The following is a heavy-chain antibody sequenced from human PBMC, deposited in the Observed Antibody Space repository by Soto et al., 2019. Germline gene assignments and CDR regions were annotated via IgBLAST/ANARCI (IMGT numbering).Heavy chain of an antibody. CDR3: ARANLDYDILTGYYDRGDDAFDI. V-gene: IGHV4-61*01. J-gene: IGHJ3*02. CDR1: GGSVSSGSYY. Sequence: SETLSLTCTVSGGSVSSGSYYWSWIRQPPGKGLEWIGYIYYSGSTNYNPSLKSRVTISVDTSKNQFSLKLSSVTAADTAVYYCARANLDYDILTGYYDRGDDAFDIWGQGTIVTVSS. D-gene: IGHD3-9*01. CDR2: IYYSGST.